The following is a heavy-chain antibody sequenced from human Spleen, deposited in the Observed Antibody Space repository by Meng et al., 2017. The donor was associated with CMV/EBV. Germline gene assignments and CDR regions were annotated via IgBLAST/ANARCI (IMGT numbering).Heavy chain of an antibody. J-gene: IGHJ3*02. Sequence: ASVKVSCKASGYTFDHYGVSWVRQAPGLGPEWMGWININVGNTNPHQKFQGRMILTKDTSTNTAYMELRSLRPDDTAMYYCVRDEGQRLVNDAFDIWGQGTMVTVSS. CDR1: GYTFDHYG. V-gene: IGHV1-18*01. CDR2: ININVGNT. CDR3: VRDEGQRLVNDAFDI. D-gene: IGHD6-13*01.